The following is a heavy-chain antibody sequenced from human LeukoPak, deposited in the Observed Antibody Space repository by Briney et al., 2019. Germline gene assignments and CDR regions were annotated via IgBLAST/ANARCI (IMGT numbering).Heavy chain of an antibody. D-gene: IGHD1-1*01. V-gene: IGHV3-7*01. CDR3: ISDLCGRDDQ. J-gene: IGHJ5*02. Sequence: GGSLRLSCVASGFSFTGYWMTWVRQAPGKGLEWVARLHPDGSERNYVGSVEGRFTVFGDNAKSSLFLQMHSLRVEDTAVYYCISDLCGRDDQWGRGTLVTVSS. CDR2: LHPDGSER. CDR1: GFSFTGYW.